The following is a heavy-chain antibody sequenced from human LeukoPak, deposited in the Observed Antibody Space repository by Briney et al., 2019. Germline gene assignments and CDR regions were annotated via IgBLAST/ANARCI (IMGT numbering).Heavy chain of an antibody. CDR3: TLSGGIY. CDR1: GFTFGDYA. D-gene: IGHD2-15*01. V-gene: IGHV3-49*04. J-gene: IGHJ4*02. CDR2: VRSKAYDGTT. Sequence: GGSLRLSCTASGFTFGDYAMSWVRQAPGKGLEWVGFVRSKAYDGTTEYAASVKGRFTISSYDSKSIAYLQMNSLKAEDTAVYYCTLSGGIYWGQGTLVTVSS.